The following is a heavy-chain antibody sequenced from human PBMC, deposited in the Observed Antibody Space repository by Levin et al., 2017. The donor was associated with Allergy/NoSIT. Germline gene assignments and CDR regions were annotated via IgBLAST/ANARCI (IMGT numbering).Heavy chain of an antibody. D-gene: IGHD3-22*01. CDR3: AKHDYDSSGYYPGLDY. J-gene: IGHJ4*02. Sequence: LSLTCAASGFPFSTYSMSWVRQAPGKGLEWVSAVSANGAYTFYADSVKGRFAISRDNSKDALYLQMNSLTAEDTAVYYCAKHDYDSSGYYPGLDYWGQGSLVTVSS. V-gene: IGHV3-23*01. CDR2: VSANGAYT. CDR1: GFPFSTYS.